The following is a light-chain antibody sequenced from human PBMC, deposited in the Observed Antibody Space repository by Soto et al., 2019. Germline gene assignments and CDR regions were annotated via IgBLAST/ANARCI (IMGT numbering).Light chain of an antibody. CDR2: GAS. CDR1: QSVSSSY. CDR3: QQYGSPPGT. J-gene: IGKJ1*01. Sequence: EIVLTQSPGTLSVSPGERATLSCRASQSVSSSYLAWYQQKPGQAPRLLIYGASSRATGIPDRFSGSGSGTDFTLTISRLEPEDFAVYYCQQYGSPPGTFGQGTKVDIK. V-gene: IGKV3-20*01.